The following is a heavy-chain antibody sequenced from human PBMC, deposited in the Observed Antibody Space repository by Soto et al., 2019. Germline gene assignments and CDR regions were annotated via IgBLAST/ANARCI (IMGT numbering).Heavy chain of an antibody. J-gene: IGHJ4*02. CDR1: GFTFSDYY. Sequence: GGSLRLSCAASGFTFSDYYMSWIRQAPGKGLEWVSYISSRSGSTIYYADSVKGRFTISRDNAKNSLYLQMNSLRAEDTAVYYCAGEQTRPGFDSWGQGTLVTVSS. V-gene: IGHV3-11*01. CDR2: ISSRSGSTI. D-gene: IGHD6-6*01. CDR3: AGEQTRPGFDS.